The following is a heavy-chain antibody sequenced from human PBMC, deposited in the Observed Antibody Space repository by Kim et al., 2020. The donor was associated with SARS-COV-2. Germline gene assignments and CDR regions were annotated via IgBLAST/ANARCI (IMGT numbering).Heavy chain of an antibody. V-gene: IGHV4-39*01. D-gene: IGHD3-9*01. Sequence: SETLSLTCTVSGGSISSSSYYWGWIRQPPGKGLEWIGSIYYSGSTYYNPSLKSRVTISVNTSKNQFSLKLSSVTAADTAVYYCASTASSYYDILTGYYSPYYYCSMDVWGQGTTVTVSS. CDR1: GGSISSSSYY. J-gene: IGHJ6*02. CDR2: IYYSGST. CDR3: ASTASSYYDILTGYYSPYYYCSMDV.